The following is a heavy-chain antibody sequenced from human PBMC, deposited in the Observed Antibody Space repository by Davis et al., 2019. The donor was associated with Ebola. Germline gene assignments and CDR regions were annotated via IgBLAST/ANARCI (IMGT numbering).Heavy chain of an antibody. Sequence: PGGSLRLSCAASGSTFDIAWVSWVRQAPGKGLEWVGHVRANGDGGTAAYAAPVEGRFTISRDDSKNTVYLEMNSLKTEDTAVYSCTRLCLSPTCYVVWSDSWGQGTLVTVSS. V-gene: IGHV3-15*01. J-gene: IGHJ4*02. D-gene: IGHD3/OR15-3a*01. CDR2: VRANGDGGTA. CDR3: TRLCLSPTCYVVWSDS. CDR1: GSTFDIAW.